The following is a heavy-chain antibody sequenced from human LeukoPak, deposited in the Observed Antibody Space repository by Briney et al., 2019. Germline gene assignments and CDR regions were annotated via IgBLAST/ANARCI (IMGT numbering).Heavy chain of an antibody. J-gene: IGHJ4*02. Sequence: GGSLRLSCAASEFSVGSNYMTWVRQAPGKGLEWVSYISRSGSAIYYADSVKGRFTISRDNAKNSLHLQMNSLRAEDTAVYYCARRVIVVGLDYWGQGTLVTVSS. D-gene: IGHD3-22*01. CDR3: ARRVIVVGLDY. V-gene: IGHV3-48*03. CDR2: ISRSGSAI. CDR1: EFSVGSNY.